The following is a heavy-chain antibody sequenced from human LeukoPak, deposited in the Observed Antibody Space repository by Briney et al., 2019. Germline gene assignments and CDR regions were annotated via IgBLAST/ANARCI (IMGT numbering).Heavy chain of an antibody. Sequence: GGSLRLSCAASGFTFSDAWMSWVRQAPGKGLEWVGRIKNKNTGETTDYAAPVKGRFTIPRDDSKNTLYLQMNSLKSEDTAVYYCTRAIGGGRDPDFDYWGQGSLVTVSS. CDR1: GFTFSDAW. V-gene: IGHV3-15*01. CDR3: TRAIGGGRDPDFDY. D-gene: IGHD2-15*01. CDR2: IKNKNTGETT. J-gene: IGHJ4*02.